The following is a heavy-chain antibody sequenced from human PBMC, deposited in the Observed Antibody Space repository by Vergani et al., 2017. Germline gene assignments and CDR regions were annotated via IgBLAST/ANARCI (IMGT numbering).Heavy chain of an antibody. Sequence: EVQLVESGGGLVKPGGSLRLSCAASGFTFSSYTMNWVRQAPVKGLEWVSSISSSSIYIYYADSVKGRFTISRDNAKNSMYLQMNSLRAEDTAVYYCARDRPGQPPFYDYIWGSYRSEGYWGQGTLVTVSS. CDR1: GFTFSSYT. J-gene: IGHJ4*02. D-gene: IGHD3-16*02. CDR3: ARDRPGQPPFYDYIWGSYRSEGY. V-gene: IGHV3-21*06. CDR2: ISSSSIYI.